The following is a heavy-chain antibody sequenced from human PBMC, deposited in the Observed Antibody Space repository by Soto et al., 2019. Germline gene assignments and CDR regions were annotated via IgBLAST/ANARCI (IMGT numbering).Heavy chain of an antibody. CDR3: SKEGSSRGGAFDI. CDR2: ISGRGGNT. CDR1: GFTFSSYA. J-gene: IGHJ3*02. V-gene: IGHV3-23*01. Sequence: EVQLLESGGGLVQPGGSLRLSCAASGFTFSSYAMSWVRQAPGTGLEWVSAISGRGGNTYYADAVKGRFTISRDNSKDTLYLQMHSLRAEDTAVYYCSKEGSSRGGAFDIWGQGTMVTVSS. D-gene: IGHD6-13*01.